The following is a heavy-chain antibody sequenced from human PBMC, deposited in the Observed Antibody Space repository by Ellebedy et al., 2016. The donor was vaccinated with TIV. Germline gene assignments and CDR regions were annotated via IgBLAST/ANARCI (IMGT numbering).Heavy chain of an antibody. CDR3: AAYYGGRFDY. CDR1: GGSINNNYYY. D-gene: IGHD4-23*01. V-gene: IGHV4-39*07. Sequence: MPSETLSLTCTVSGGSINNNYYYWGWIRQPPGEGLEWIGNIHYSGSTKYNPSLKSRITISVDTSKNQFSLRLSSVTAADTAVYYCAAYYGGRFDYWGQGTLVTVSS. CDR2: IHYSGST. J-gene: IGHJ4*02.